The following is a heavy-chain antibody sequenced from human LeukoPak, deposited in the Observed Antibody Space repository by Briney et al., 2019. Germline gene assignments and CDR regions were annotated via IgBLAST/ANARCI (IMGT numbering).Heavy chain of an antibody. D-gene: IGHD4-17*01. V-gene: IGHV4-59*01. J-gene: IGHJ6*02. CDR2: IYYSGST. CDR3: ARVEGWTTPTGFHYYGMDV. CDR1: GRSISSYY. Sequence: PSETLSLTCTVSGRSISSYYWSWIRQPPGKGLEWIGYIYYSGSTNYNPSLKSRVTISVDTSKNQFSLKLSSVTAADTAVYYCARVEGWTTPTGFHYYGMDVWGQGTTVTVSS.